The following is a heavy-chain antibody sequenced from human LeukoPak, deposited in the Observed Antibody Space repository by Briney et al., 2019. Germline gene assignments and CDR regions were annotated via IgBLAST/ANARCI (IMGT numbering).Heavy chain of an antibody. CDR1: GFTFSSYA. CDR3: AKDDRQLWSSPIDY. Sequence: GGSLRLSCAASGFTFSSYAMSWVRQAPGKGLEWVSAISGSGGSTYYADSVKGRFTISRDNSKNTLYLQMNSLRAEDTAVYYCAKDDRQLWSSPIDYWGQGTLVTVSS. D-gene: IGHD5-18*01. V-gene: IGHV3-23*01. J-gene: IGHJ4*02. CDR2: ISGSGGST.